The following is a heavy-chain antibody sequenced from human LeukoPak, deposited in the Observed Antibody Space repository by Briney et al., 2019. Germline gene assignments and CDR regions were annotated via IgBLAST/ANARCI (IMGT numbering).Heavy chain of an antibody. V-gene: IGHV4-59*01. J-gene: IGHJ4*02. CDR2: IYYSGST. CDR3: ARGDIVLTTDY. D-gene: IGHD2-8*01. Sequence: KTSETLSLTCTVSGGSISSYYWSWIRQPPGKGLEWIGYIYYSGSTNYNPSLKSRVTISVDTSKNQFSLKLSSVTAADTAVYYCARGDIVLTTDYWGQGTLVTVSS. CDR1: GGSISSYY.